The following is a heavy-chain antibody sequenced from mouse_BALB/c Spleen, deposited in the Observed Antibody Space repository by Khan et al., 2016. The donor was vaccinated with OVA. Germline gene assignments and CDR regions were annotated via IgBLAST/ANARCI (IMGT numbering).Heavy chain of an antibody. J-gene: IGHJ3*01. CDR2: INPSSGYT. CDR3: ARYGGYYSNDGWFAY. D-gene: IGHD2-5*01. Sequence: VQLQESGAELARPGASVKMSCKASGYTFTSYTIHWIKQRPGQGLEWIGYINPSSGYTNYNQKFKDKATLTADKSSTTAYMQLSSLTSDDSAVYYCARYGGYYSNDGWFAYWGQGTLVTVSA. V-gene: IGHV1-4*01. CDR1: GYTFTSYT.